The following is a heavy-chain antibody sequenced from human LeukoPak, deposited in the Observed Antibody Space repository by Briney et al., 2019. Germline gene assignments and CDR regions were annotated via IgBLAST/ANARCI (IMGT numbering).Heavy chain of an antibody. D-gene: IGHD6-13*01. CDR2: FKTDGSVT. CDR1: GFTFSGNW. CDR3: ARDSAADGADYDH. J-gene: IGHJ5*02. Sequence: PGGSLRLSCAASGFTFSGNWMHWVRQAPGKGLEWVSHFKTDGSVTDYADSVKGRFTISRDNARNTLYLQMNSLRAEDSAVYYCARDSAADGADYDHWGQGALVTVSS. V-gene: IGHV3-74*01.